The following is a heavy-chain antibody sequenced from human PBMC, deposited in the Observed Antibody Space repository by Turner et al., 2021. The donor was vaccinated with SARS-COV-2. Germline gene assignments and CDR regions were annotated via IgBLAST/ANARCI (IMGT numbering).Heavy chain of an antibody. V-gene: IGHV3-15*01. D-gene: IGHD3-9*01. CDR1: GFTFSDAW. CDR2: IKSRPDGATT. J-gene: IGHJ3*02. Sequence: EVQLVESGGGLVKPGGSLSLSCAASGFTFSDAWMDWVRQAPGKGLELVGRIKSRPDGATTVYAAPVQGRFSISRDDSKNMVHLQMSSLTTEDTAVYYCCTDLSDDIPHDALDIWGRGTVVTVSS. CDR3: CTDLSDDIPHDALDI.